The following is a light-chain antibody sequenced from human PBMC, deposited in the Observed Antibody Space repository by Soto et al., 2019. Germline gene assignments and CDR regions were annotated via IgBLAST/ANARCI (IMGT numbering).Light chain of an antibody. CDR2: AAS. CDR3: QQYYSYPRT. CDR1: QGISTY. J-gene: IGKJ1*01. Sequence: AIRMTQSPSSFSASTGDRVTITCRASQGISTYLAWYQQKPGKAPNLLINAASTLQSGVPSRFSGTGSGTDFTLTINSLQSEDFATYYCQQYYSYPRTFGQGTKVEIK. V-gene: IGKV1-8*01.